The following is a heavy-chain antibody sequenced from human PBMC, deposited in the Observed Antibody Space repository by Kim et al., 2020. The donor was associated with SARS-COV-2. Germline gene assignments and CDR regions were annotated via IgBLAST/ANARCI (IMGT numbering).Heavy chain of an antibody. V-gene: IGHV4-59*09. CDR3: ARGYYGSGSYPLDY. J-gene: IGHJ4*02. Sequence: NPSRSSRVTISVDTSKNQFSLKLSSVTAADTAVYNCARGYYGSGSYPLDYWGQGTLVTVSS. D-gene: IGHD3-10*01.